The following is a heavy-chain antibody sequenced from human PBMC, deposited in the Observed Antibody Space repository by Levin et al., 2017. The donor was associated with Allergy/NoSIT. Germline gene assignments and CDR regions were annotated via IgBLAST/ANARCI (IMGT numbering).Heavy chain of an antibody. D-gene: IGHD6-19*01. Sequence: GESLKISCKSSGYNRIDWVRQMPGKGLEWMGFIYPGDSDTRYSPSFQGQVTISADKSISTAYLQWSSLKASDTAMYYCTSPPGHTSGWLYWGQGTLVTVSS. CDR1: GYNR. CDR2: IYPGDSDT. J-gene: IGHJ4*02. CDR3: TSPPGHTSGWLY. V-gene: IGHV5-51*01.